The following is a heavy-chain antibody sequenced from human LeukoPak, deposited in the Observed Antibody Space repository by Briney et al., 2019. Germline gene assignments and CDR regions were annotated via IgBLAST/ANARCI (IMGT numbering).Heavy chain of an antibody. V-gene: IGHV4-39*07. J-gene: IGHJ6*03. CDR3: ARDHVLRYFDWLPRNYYYYYMDV. D-gene: IGHD3-9*01. CDR2: IYYSGST. CDR1: GGSISSSSYY. Sequence: KSSETLPLTCTVSGGSISSSSYYWGWIRQPPGKGLEWIGSIYYSGSTYYNPSLKSRVTISVDTSKNQFSLKLSSVTAADTAVYYCARDHVLRYFDWLPRNYYYYYMDVWGKGTTVTISS.